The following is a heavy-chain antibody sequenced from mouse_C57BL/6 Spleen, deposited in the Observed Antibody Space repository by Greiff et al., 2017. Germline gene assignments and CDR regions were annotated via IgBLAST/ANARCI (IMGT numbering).Heavy chain of an antibody. J-gene: IGHJ2*01. Sequence: VQLQQSGPELVKPGASVKISCKASGYAFSSSWMNWVKQRPGKGLEWIGRIYPGDGGTNYNGKFKGKATLTADKSSSTAYMQLSSLTSEDSAVYFCARGVYYCDYWGQGTTLTVSS. CDR1: GYAFSSSW. CDR2: IYPGDGGT. V-gene: IGHV1-82*01. CDR3: ARGVYYCDY.